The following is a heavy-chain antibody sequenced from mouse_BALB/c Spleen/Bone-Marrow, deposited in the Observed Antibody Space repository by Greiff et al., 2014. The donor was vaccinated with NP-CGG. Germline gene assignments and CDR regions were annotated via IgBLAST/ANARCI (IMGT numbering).Heavy chain of an antibody. V-gene: IGHV14-3*02. J-gene: IGHJ2*01. CDR3: ARYYYGSSYFDY. CDR2: IDPANGNT. CDR1: GFNIKDTY. Sequence: SGAELVKPGASVKLSCTASGFNIKDTYMHWVKQRPEQGLEWIARIDPANGNTKYDPKFQGKATITADTSSNTAYLQLSSLTSEDTAVYYCARYYYGSSYFDYWGQGTTLTVSS. D-gene: IGHD1-1*01.